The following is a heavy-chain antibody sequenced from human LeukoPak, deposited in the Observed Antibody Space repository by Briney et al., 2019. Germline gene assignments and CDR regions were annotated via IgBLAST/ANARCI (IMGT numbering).Heavy chain of an antibody. CDR3: AKALVGATVDY. D-gene: IGHD1-26*01. CDR1: GFTFSSYG. V-gene: IGHV3-30*18. CDR2: ISYDGSNK. J-gene: IGHJ4*02. Sequence: PGGSLRLSCAASGFTFSSYGMHWVRQAPDKGLEWVAVISYDGSNKYYADSVKGRFTISRDNSKNTLYLQIISLRAEDTAVYYCAKALVGATVDYWGQGTLVTVSS.